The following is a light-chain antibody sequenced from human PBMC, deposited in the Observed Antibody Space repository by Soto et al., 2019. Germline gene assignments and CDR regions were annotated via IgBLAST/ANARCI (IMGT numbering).Light chain of an antibody. Sequence: QSALTQPASVSGSPGQSITISRTGTSSDVGGYNYVSWYQQHPGKAPKLMIYEVSNRPSGVSNRFSGSKSGNTASLTISGLQAEDEADYYCSSYTSSSTADVVFGGGTKLTVL. J-gene: IGLJ2*01. CDR2: EVS. CDR3: SSYTSSSTADVV. V-gene: IGLV2-14*01. CDR1: SSDVGGYNY.